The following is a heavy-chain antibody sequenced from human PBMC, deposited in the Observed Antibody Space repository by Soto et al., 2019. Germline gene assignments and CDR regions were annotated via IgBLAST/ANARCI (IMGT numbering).Heavy chain of an antibody. V-gene: IGHV3-30-3*01. D-gene: IGHD6-6*01. CDR2: ISYDGSNK. CDR3: ARAKKVAARPFDY. Sequence: QVQLVESGGGVVQPGRSLRLSCAASGFTFSSYAMHWVRQAPGKGLEGVAVISYDGSNKYYADSVKGRFTISRDNSKNALYLQMNSLRAEYTAVYYCARAKKVAARPFDYWGQGTLVTVSS. J-gene: IGHJ4*02. CDR1: GFTFSSYA.